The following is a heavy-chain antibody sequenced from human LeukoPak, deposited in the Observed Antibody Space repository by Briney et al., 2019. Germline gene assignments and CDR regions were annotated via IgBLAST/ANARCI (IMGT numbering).Heavy chain of an antibody. CDR3: ARGRLDFYYDSSGYYFDY. CDR2: IYGDGRT. D-gene: IGHD3-22*01. Sequence: SETLSLTCTVSGFSISSGYFWGWIRQPPGKGLEWIATIYGDGRTYHNPSLDSRVTRSVDTTKNHFSLKLTSVTAADTAVYYCARGRLDFYYDSSGYYFDYWGQGTLVTVSS. J-gene: IGHJ4*02. V-gene: IGHV4-38-2*02. CDR1: GFSISSGYF.